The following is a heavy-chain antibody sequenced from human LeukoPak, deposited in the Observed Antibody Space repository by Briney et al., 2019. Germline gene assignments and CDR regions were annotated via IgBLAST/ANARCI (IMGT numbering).Heavy chain of an antibody. CDR1: GGSISSYY. J-gene: IGHJ5*02. Sequence: SETLSLTCTVSGGSISSYYWSWIRQPPGKGLEWIGYIYYGGSTNYNPSLKSRVTISVDTSKNQFSLKLSSVTAADTAVYYCARGNWNYLAWGQGTLVTVSS. D-gene: IGHD1-7*01. CDR3: ARGNWNYLA. V-gene: IGHV4-59*01. CDR2: IYYGGST.